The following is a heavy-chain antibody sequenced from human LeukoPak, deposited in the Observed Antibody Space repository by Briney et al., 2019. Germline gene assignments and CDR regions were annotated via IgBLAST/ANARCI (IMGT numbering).Heavy chain of an antibody. Sequence: PGGSLRLSCAASGFMFDDYAMHWVRQVPGKGLEWVSGISRNSDDIGYADSVKGRFTISRDNAENSLYLQMNSLRAEDTAVYYCARLPAADFYYFDYWGQGTLVTVSS. CDR2: ISRNSDDI. D-gene: IGHD2-21*01. CDR1: GFMFDDYA. V-gene: IGHV3-9*01. J-gene: IGHJ4*02. CDR3: ARLPAADFYYFDY.